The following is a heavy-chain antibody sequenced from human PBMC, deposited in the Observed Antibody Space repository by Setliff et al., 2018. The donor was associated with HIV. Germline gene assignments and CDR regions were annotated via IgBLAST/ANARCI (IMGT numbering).Heavy chain of an antibody. D-gene: IGHD3-3*01. CDR1: GASVSRYY. CDR2: IYYSGST. Sequence: PSETLSLTCTVSGASVSRYYWSWIRQSPGKGLEWIGYIYYSGSTNYNPSLKSRVTISVDTSKNQFSLKLSSVTAADTAVYYCARHVVVFGVVIIVDYYMDVWGKGTTGTVSS. CDR3: ARHVVVFGVVIIVDYYMDV. V-gene: IGHV4-59*08. J-gene: IGHJ6*03.